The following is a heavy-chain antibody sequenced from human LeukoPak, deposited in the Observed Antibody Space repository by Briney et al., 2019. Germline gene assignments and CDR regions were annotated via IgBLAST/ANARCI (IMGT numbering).Heavy chain of an antibody. CDR3: ARVVGTDEGADY. J-gene: IGHJ4*02. CDR1: GFAFRHYW. D-gene: IGHD1-7*01. CDR2: IKPDGSEK. V-gene: IGHV3-7*04. Sequence: GGSLRLSCAASGFAFRHYWMNWVRQASGKGLEWVANIKPDGSEKRYADSVKGRFTISRDNAENSLYLQMNSLRAEDTAVYYCARVVGTDEGADYWGQGTLVTVSS.